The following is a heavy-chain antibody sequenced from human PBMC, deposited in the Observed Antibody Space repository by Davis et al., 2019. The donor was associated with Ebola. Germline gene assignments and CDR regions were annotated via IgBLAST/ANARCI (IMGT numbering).Heavy chain of an antibody. CDR1: GGSISSSSYY. V-gene: IGHV4-39*01. J-gene: IGHJ5*02. CDR2: CYYSGST. D-gene: IGHD3-16*01. CDR3: ARAIGGRGGWFDP. Sequence: MPSETLSLTCTVSGGSISSSSYYWVWIRQPPGQGLEWIGSCYYSGSTYYNPYLKSRVTISVDTSKNQFSLKLSSVTAADTAVYYCARAIGGRGGWFDPWGQGTLVTVSS.